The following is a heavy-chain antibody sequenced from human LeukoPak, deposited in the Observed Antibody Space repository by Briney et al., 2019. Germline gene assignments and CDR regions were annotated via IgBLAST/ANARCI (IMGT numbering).Heavy chain of an antibody. J-gene: IGHJ4*02. V-gene: IGHV3-23*01. CDR1: GFTFSSYA. CDR2: ISGSGGST. CDR3: AKGMYYDFWSGYYASLDY. Sequence: GGSLRLSCAASGFTFSSYAMGWVRQAPGKGLEWVSAISGSGGSTYYADSVKGRFTISRDNSKNTLYLQMNSLRAEDTAVYYCAKGMYYDFWSGYYASLDYWGQGTLVTVSS. D-gene: IGHD3-3*01.